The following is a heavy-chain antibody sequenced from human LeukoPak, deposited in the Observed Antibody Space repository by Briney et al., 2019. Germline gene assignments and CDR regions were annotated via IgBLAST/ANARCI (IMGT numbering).Heavy chain of an antibody. CDR2: IIPIFGTA. J-gene: IGHJ5*02. D-gene: IGHD3-10*01. Sequence: SVNVSCKASGGTFSSYAISWVRLAPGQGLEWMGGIIPIFGTANYAQKFQGRVTITADESTSTAYMELSSLRSEDTAVYYCARDPYGSGSYSPYNWFDPWGQGTLVTVSS. CDR1: GGTFSSYA. CDR3: ARDPYGSGSYSPYNWFDP. V-gene: IGHV1-69*13.